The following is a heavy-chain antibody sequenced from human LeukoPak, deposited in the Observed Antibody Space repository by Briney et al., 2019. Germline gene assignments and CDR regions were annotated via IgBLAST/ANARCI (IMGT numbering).Heavy chain of an antibody. V-gene: IGHV4-59*01. CDR3: ARDPYGRIGGIDY. CDR1: GGSISSYY. Sequence: SKTLSLTCTVSGGSISSYYWSWIRQPPGKGLEWIGYIYYSGSTNYNPSLKSRVTMSVDTSKNQFSLKLSSVTAADTAVYYCARDPYGRIGGIDYWGQGTLVTVSS. J-gene: IGHJ4*02. D-gene: IGHD4-17*01. CDR2: IYYSGST.